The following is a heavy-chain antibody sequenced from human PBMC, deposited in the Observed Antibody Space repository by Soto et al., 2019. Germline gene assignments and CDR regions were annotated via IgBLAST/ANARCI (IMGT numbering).Heavy chain of an antibody. Sequence: GGSLRLSCAASAFTFGGSAMHWVRQASGKGLEWVGRIRSKAHSYATAYAASVKGRFTISRDDSKNTAYLQMNSLKTEDTAVYYCTMYYDGSGSPENWFDPWGQGTLVTVSS. V-gene: IGHV3-73*01. CDR1: AFTFGGSA. CDR2: IRSKAHSYAT. D-gene: IGHD3-10*01. J-gene: IGHJ5*02. CDR3: TMYYDGSGSPENWFDP.